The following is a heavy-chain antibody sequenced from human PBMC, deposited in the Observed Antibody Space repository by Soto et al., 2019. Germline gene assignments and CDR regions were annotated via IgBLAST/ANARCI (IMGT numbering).Heavy chain of an antibody. CDR1: GGSIGGYY. J-gene: IGHJ4*02. V-gene: IGHV4-59*08. CDR3: ATHGNIYDILTAYTPSPFDY. CDR2: IYYSGST. D-gene: IGHD3-9*01. Sequence: SETLSLTCTVSGGSIGGYYWSWIRQPPGRGLEWIGYIYYSGSTNYNPSLKSRVTISVDTSNNQFSLKLNSATAADAAVYYCATHGNIYDILTAYTPSPFDYWGQGTQVTV.